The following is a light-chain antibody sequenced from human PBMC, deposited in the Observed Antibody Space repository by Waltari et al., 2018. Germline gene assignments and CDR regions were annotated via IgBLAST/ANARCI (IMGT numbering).Light chain of an antibody. V-gene: IGKV4-1*01. CDR1: QSVLYSSNNKNY. CDR2: WAS. J-gene: IGKJ3*01. Sequence: DIVMTQSPDSLAVSLGGRVTINCKSSQSVLYSSNNKNYLAWYQQKTGQPPKLLIYWASTRESGVPDRFSGSGSGTDFTLTISSLQAEDVAVYYCQQYYSTPTFGPGTTVDIK. CDR3: QQYYSTPT.